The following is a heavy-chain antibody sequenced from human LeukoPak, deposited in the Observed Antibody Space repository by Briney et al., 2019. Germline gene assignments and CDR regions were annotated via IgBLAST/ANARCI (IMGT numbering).Heavy chain of an antibody. J-gene: IGHJ4*02. Sequence: GASVKVSCKASGYTFTGYGISWVRQAPGQGLEWMGWISAYNGNTNYAQKLQGRVTMTTDTSTSTAYMELRSLRSDDTAVYYCARDSDSSGYLPYYFDYWGQGTLVTVSS. CDR2: ISAYNGNT. V-gene: IGHV1-18*01. D-gene: IGHD3-22*01. CDR3: ARDSDSSGYLPYYFDY. CDR1: GYTFTGYG.